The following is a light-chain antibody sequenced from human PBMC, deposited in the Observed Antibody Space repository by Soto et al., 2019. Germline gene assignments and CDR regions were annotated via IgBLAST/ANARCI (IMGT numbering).Light chain of an antibody. CDR3: QQRSNWPPGIT. Sequence: EIVLTQSPATLSLSPGERATLSCRASQSVSSYLAWYQQKPGQAPRLLIYDASSRATGIPARFSGSGSGTDFTLTISSLEPEDFAVYYCQQRSNWPPGITFGQRTRLEIK. CDR1: QSVSSY. CDR2: DAS. J-gene: IGKJ5*01. V-gene: IGKV3-11*01.